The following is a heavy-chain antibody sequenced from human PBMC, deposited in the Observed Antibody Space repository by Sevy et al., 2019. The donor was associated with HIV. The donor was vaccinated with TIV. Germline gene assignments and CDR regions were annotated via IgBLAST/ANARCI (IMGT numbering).Heavy chain of an antibody. J-gene: IGHJ3*02. V-gene: IGHV4-39*01. CDR1: GASFRESSYY. D-gene: IGHD6-13*01. CDR3: ARSMEQQLDAFDI. CDR2: IYSYGET. Sequence: SETLSLTCTVSGASFRESSYYWAWIRQPPGKGLEWIGNIYSYGETYYNSSLKSRVTISVDTSKNQFSLSLTSVTAADTAIYFCARSMEQQLDAFDIWGQGTMVTVSS.